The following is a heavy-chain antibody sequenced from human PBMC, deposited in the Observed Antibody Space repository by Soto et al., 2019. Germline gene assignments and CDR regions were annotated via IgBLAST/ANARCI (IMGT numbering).Heavy chain of an antibody. Sequence: NPSETLSLTCTVSGASITSADYYWSWIRHPPGKGLEWIGSIYYSGTTYYNPSLQSRVTMSGDTSKNRFSLKLSSVTAADTAVYSCASFYYFGNSGYNRHQFYSYYGMDVWGQGTTVTVSS. D-gene: IGHD3-22*01. CDR1: GASITSADYY. J-gene: IGHJ6*02. V-gene: IGHV4-30-4*01. CDR2: IYYSGTT. CDR3: ASFYYFGNSGYNRHQFYSYYGMDV.